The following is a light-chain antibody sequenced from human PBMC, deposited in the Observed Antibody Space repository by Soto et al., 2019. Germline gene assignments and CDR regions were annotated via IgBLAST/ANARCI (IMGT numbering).Light chain of an antibody. CDR3: QQYGRSPT. CDR1: QSVSSNY. CDR2: DAS. J-gene: IGKJ1*01. Sequence: VLLKSHVATSLTPAEKAAHTWLARQSVSSNYLAWYQQKLGQAPRLLMYDASRRATGIPDRFSGSGSGTDFTLTISRLEPEDFVVYYCQQYGRSPTFGQGTKVDIK. V-gene: IGKV3-20*01.